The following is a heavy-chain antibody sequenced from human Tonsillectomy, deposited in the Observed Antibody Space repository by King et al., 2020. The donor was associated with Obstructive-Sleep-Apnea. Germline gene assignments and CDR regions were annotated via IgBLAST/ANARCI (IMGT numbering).Heavy chain of an antibody. Sequence: VQLVESGGGLVQPGRSLRLSCAASGFTFDDYAMHWVRQAPGKGLEWVSGISWNSGSIGYADSVKGRFTISRDNAKNSLYLQMNSLRAEDTALYYCAKELGIAASIEDSSGYYRAFDIWGQGTMVTVSS. CDR2: ISWNSGSI. V-gene: IGHV3-9*01. D-gene: IGHD3-22*01. CDR3: AKELGIAASIEDSSGYYRAFDI. CDR1: GFTFDDYA. J-gene: IGHJ3*02.